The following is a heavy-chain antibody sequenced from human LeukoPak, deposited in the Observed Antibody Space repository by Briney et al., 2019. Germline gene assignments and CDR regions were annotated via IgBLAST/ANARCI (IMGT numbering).Heavy chain of an antibody. CDR3: AKDLWKADY. V-gene: IGHV3-23*01. J-gene: IGHJ4*02. CDR1: GFTFSSCA. D-gene: IGHD3-3*01. CDR2: IGGDAVST. Sequence: GGSLRLSCAASGFTFSSCAMRWVRQAPGKGLEWVSVIGGDAVSTYYADSVKGRFSISRDNSKNTLYLQMNSLRADDTAVYYCAKDLWKADYWGQGTLVTVSS.